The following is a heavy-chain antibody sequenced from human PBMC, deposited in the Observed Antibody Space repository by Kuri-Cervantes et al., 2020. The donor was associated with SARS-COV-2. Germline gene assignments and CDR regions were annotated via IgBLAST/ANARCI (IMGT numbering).Heavy chain of an antibody. CDR1: GGSFSGYS. D-gene: IGHD4-17*01. Sequence: GSLRLSCAVSGGSFSGYSWTWIRQSPGKGLEWIGEINHSGRTNYNPSLKSRVTISVDASKNQFSLKLSSVTAADTAVYYCARNTMTYYWYFDLWGRGTLVTVSS. CDR2: INHSGRT. V-gene: IGHV4-34*01. J-gene: IGHJ2*01. CDR3: ARNTMTYYWYFDL.